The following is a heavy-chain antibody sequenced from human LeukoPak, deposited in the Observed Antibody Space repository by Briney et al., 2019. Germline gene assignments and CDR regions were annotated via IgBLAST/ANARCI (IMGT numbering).Heavy chain of an antibody. V-gene: IGHV1-69*05. CDR3: ARGKSGDDYGLDH. CDR1: GGTFSSHA. J-gene: IGHJ4*02. CDR2: LIPVFGTT. Sequence: GSSVKVSCKASGGTFSSHAISWVRQAPGQGLEWVGGLIPVFGTTNYAEKFQGRVTITTDESTRTSYMELRSLKSDDTAVYYCARGKSGDDYGLDHWGQGILVIVSS. D-gene: IGHD5-12*01.